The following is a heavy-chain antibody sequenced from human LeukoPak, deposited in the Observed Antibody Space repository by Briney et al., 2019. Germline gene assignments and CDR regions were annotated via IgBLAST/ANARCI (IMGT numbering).Heavy chain of an antibody. Sequence: PGGSLRLSCAASGFTFSSHWMSWVRQAPGKGLEWVANIKQDGSEKYYVDSVKGRFTISRDNAKNSLYLQMNSLRAEDTAVYYCARASDSSGYYQHWGQGTLVTVSS. CDR3: ARASDSSGYYQH. CDR1: GFTFSSHW. D-gene: IGHD3-22*01. CDR2: IKQDGSEK. J-gene: IGHJ1*01. V-gene: IGHV3-7*01.